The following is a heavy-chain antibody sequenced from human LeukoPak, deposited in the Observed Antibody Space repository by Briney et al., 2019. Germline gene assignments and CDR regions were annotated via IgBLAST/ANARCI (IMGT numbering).Heavy chain of an antibody. Sequence: GGSLRLSCAASGFTFSSYSMSWVRRAPGKGLEWVSGTSDRGDYTYYADSVKGRFTISRDTSKNTLYLQMNSLRAEDTALYFCAKKAQYDGHYPLDYWGQGTLVTVSA. D-gene: IGHD4/OR15-4a*01. J-gene: IGHJ4*02. CDR2: TSDRGDYT. CDR1: GFTFSSYS. CDR3: AKKAQYDGHYPLDY. V-gene: IGHV3-23*01.